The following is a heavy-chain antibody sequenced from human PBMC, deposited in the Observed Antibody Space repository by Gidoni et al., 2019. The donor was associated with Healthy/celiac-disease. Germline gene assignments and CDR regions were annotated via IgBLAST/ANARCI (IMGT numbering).Heavy chain of an antibody. Sequence: QVQLVQSGAAVKKTGASVKVSCTASGYTFTIYGISWVRQAPGQGLEWMGWISAYNGTTNDAQKLQGRVTMTTDTSTSTAYMELRSLRSDDTAVYYCARDLYVTQQPGNYYYYYGMDVWGQGTTVTVSS. V-gene: IGHV1-18*01. CDR3: ARDLYVTQQPGNYYYYYGMDV. J-gene: IGHJ6*02. CDR2: ISAYNGTT. D-gene: IGHD6-13*01. CDR1: GYTFTIYG.